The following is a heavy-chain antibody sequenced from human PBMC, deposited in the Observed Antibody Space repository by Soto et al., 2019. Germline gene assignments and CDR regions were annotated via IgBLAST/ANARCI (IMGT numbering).Heavy chain of an antibody. Sequence: GGSLRLSCAASGFIFSGYAMSWVRQAPGKGLEWVSTLSGSGDNTYYADSLKGRFTISRDTSKNTLYLQMNSLRAEDTAVYYCAKDSGIVVVPAALYNWFDPWGQGTLVTVSS. J-gene: IGHJ5*02. CDR2: LSGSGDNT. CDR1: GFIFSGYA. D-gene: IGHD2-2*01. CDR3: AKDSGIVVVPAALYNWFDP. V-gene: IGHV3-23*01.